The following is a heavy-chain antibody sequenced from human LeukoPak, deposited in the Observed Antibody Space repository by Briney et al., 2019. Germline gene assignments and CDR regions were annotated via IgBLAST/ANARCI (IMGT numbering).Heavy chain of an antibody. CDR3: ARGGYYGSGSYYEFDY. J-gene: IGHJ4*02. Sequence: GGSLRLSCAASGFTFSSYWMSWVRQAPGKGLEWVANIKQDGSEKYYVDSVKGRFTISRDNAKNSLHLQMNSLRAEDTAVYYCARGGYYGSGSYYEFDYWGQGTLVTVSS. D-gene: IGHD3-10*01. CDR2: IKQDGSEK. V-gene: IGHV3-7*03. CDR1: GFTFSSYW.